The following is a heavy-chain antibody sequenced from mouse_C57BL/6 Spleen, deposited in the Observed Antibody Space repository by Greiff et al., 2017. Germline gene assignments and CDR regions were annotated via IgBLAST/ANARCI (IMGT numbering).Heavy chain of an antibody. Sequence: VQLQESGPELVKPGASVKISCKASGYAFSSSWMNWVKQRPGKGLEWIGRIYPGDGDTNYNGKFKGKATLTADKSSSTAYMQLSSLTSEDSAVYFCARSGGVTTGFDYWGQGTTLTVSS. CDR1: GYAFSSSW. D-gene: IGHD2-2*01. J-gene: IGHJ2*01. CDR3: ARSGGVTTGFDY. CDR2: IYPGDGDT. V-gene: IGHV1-82*01.